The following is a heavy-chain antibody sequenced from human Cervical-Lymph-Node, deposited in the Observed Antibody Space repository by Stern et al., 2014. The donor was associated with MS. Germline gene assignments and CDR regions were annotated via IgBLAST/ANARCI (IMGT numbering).Heavy chain of an antibody. CDR1: GFTFRNYW. CDR3: TKDTYGPEDY. D-gene: IGHD3-10*01. J-gene: IGHJ4*02. V-gene: IGHV3-74*02. CDR2: INRDGTTI. Sequence: EMQLVESGGGLVQPGGALRLSCVASGFTFRNYWMPWVRQGPGQGLVWVARINRDGTTITHADSVKGRFTISRDNAKNTLYLQMNSLRVEDTAVYYCTKDTYGPEDYWGQGTSVTVSS.